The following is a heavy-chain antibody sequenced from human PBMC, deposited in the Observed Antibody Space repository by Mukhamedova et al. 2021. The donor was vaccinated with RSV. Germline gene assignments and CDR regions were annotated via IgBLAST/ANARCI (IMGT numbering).Heavy chain of an antibody. J-gene: IGHJ6*03. D-gene: IGHD6-13*01. CDR3: ARAGMIKIAAAESYYYYYMDV. CDR2: YI. Sequence: YIYYADSVKGRFTISRDNAKNSLYLQMNSLRAEDTAVYYCARAGMIKIAAAESYYYYYMDVWGKGTTVTVSS. V-gene: IGHV3-21*01.